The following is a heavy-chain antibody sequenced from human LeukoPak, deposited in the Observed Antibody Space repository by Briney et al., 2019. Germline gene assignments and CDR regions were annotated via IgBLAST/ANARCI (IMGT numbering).Heavy chain of an antibody. D-gene: IGHD3-22*01. J-gene: IGHJ4*02. V-gene: IGHV3-7*01. CDR2: IKYDGSTK. Sequence: GGSLRLSCAASGFTFSSYWMSWVRQALGKGLEWVANIKYDGSTKYYGDSVKGRFTISRDNAKNSLYLQMNSLRVEDTAVFYCGRFHLGYYDLDYWGQGTLVTVSS. CDR3: GRFHLGYYDLDY. CDR1: GFTFSSYW.